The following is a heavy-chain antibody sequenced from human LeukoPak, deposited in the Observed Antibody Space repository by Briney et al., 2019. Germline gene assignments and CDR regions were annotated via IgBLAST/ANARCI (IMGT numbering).Heavy chain of an antibody. Sequence: GGSLRLSCAASGFTFSSYAMSWVGQAPGPGLDWVSAISGSGGSTYYADSVKGRFTISRDNSKNTLYLQMNSLRAEDTAVYYCAKGKYSSGWYWGQGTLVTVSS. CDR1: GFTFSSYA. V-gene: IGHV3-23*01. D-gene: IGHD6-19*01. J-gene: IGHJ4*02. CDR3: AKGKYSSGWY. CDR2: ISGSGGST.